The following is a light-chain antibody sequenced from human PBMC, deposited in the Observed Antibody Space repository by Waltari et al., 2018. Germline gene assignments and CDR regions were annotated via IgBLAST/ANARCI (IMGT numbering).Light chain of an antibody. CDR3: MQGSHWPYT. Sequence: DAVLTQSPLSLPVTLGQPASISCRSSQSLVLGDGNAYLNWFQQRPGQSPRRLIYKISNRDSGVPDRCSGSQSGTDFTLRISRVEAEDVAYYYCMQGSHWPYTFGQGTKLEIK. V-gene: IGKV2-30*02. J-gene: IGKJ2*01. CDR2: KIS. CDR1: QSLVLGDGNAY.